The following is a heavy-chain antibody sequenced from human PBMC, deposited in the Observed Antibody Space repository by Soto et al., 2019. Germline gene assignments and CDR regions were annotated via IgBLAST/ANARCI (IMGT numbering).Heavy chain of an antibody. CDR1: GFTFSSYD. CDR2: IGTAGDT. CDR3: ARGGGDYYGSGSYV. J-gene: IGHJ4*02. D-gene: IGHD3-10*01. V-gene: IGHV3-13*01. Sequence: EVQLVESGGDLVQPGGSLRLSCAASGFTFSSYDMHWVRQATGKGLEWVSAIGTAGDTYYPGSVKGRFTISRENAKNSLYLQMNSLRAEDTAVYYCARGGGDYYGSGSYVWGQGTLVTVSS.